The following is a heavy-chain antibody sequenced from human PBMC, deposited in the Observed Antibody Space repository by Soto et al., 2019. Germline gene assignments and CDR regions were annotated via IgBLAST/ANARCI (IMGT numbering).Heavy chain of an antibody. CDR3: ARGLWNDVFQY. D-gene: IGHD1-1*01. J-gene: IGHJ4*02. V-gene: IGHV4-30-2*01. CDR2: IHHTGST. CDR1: GGSISSGGYS. Sequence: TLSLTCAVSGGSISSGGYSWTWIRQPPGKGLEWIGYIHHTGSTNYNPSLKTRVNISLDRPNNQFSLNLTSATAADSAVYYCARGLWNDVFQYWGQGTLVTVSS.